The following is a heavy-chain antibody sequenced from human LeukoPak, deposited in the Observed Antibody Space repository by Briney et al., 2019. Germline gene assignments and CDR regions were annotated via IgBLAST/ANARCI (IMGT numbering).Heavy chain of an antibody. CDR3: ARHRPTLYDFPEPNYFDY. CDR1: GGSISSSSYY. Sequence: SETLSLTCTVSGGSISSSSYYWGWIRQPPGKGLEWIASIYYSGTTYYNPSLKSRVTISVDTSKNQFSLKLSSVTAADTAVYYCARHRPTLYDFPEPNYFDYWGQGTLVTVSS. J-gene: IGHJ4*02. V-gene: IGHV4-39*01. D-gene: IGHD3-3*01. CDR2: IYYSGTT.